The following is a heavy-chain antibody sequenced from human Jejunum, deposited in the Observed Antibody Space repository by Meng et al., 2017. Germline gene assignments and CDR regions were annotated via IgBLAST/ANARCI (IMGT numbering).Heavy chain of an antibody. CDR3: ARGPYTHGHFWYFDL. Sequence: QLQLQESGPGLVKPSEPLSLTCSVSGSSISSSSFYWVWIRQPPGMGLEWIGSIDYTEYTHFNASLKSRVTMSIDTSRKQISLMLSSVTAADTAVYYCARGPYTHGHFWYFDLWGRGTLVTVSS. D-gene: IGHD5-18*01. J-gene: IGHJ2*01. CDR2: IDYTEYT. CDR1: GSSISSSSFY. V-gene: IGHV4-39*01.